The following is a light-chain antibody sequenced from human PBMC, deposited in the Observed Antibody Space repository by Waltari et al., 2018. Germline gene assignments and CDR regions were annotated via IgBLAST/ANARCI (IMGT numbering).Light chain of an antibody. V-gene: IGLV2-14*01. CDR1: SSDVGGYKY. CDR3: DSYTSTSSLPYV. CDR2: EVN. J-gene: IGLJ1*01. Sequence: QSALTQPASVSGSPGQSITIPCIGTSSDVGGYKYVSRYQQYPGKAPKLTIYEVNTRPSGVSNRFSGSKSGNTASLTISGLQPEDEAAYFCDSYTSTSSLPYVFGTGTKVTVL.